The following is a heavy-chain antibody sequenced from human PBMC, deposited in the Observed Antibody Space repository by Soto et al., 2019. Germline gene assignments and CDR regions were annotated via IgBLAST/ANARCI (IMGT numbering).Heavy chain of an antibody. CDR2: IYISGTT. CDR1: GVSIGSGDYY. J-gene: IGHJ4*02. Sequence: PSETLSLTCNVSGVSIGSGDYYWSWIRQPPGKGLEWIGYIYISGTTYYNPSLKSRLTISLDTSRNVFSLKLRSVTAADTAVYYCARVPPPYSFSYDDWGQGTLVTVSS. CDR3: ARVPPPYSFSYDD. D-gene: IGHD5-12*01. V-gene: IGHV4-30-4*01.